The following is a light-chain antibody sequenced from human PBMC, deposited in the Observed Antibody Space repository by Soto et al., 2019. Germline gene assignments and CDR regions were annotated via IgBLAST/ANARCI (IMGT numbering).Light chain of an antibody. J-gene: IGLJ2*01. V-gene: IGLV2-8*01. CDR3: SSYAGTNAVL. CDR1: TNDVGTYNF. CDR2: EVT. Sequence: QSGLTQPPSASGSPGQSVTISCTGTTNDVGTYNFVSWYQQHPGRAPKLILYEVTKRPSGVPDRFSGSKSDNTASLTVSGLQAEDEADYYCSSYAGTNAVLFGGGTKLTVI.